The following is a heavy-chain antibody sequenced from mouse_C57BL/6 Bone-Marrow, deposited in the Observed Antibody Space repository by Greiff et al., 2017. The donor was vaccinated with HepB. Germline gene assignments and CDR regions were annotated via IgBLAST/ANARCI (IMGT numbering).Heavy chain of an antibody. V-gene: IGHV1-64*01. J-gene: IGHJ3*01. CDR1: GYTFTSYW. Sequence: QVQLKQPGAELVKPGASVKLSCKASGYTFTSYWMHWVKQRPGQGLEWIGMIHPNSGSTNYNEKFKSKATLTVDKSSSTADMQLSSLTSEDSAVYFCARGFGSSWFAYWGEGTLVTVSA. D-gene: IGHD1-1*01. CDR2: IHPNSGST. CDR3: ARGFGSSWFAY.